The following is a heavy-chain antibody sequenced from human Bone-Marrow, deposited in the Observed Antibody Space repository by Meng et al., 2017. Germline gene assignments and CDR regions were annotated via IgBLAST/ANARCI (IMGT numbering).Heavy chain of an antibody. D-gene: IGHD2-15*01. CDR3: ATVERGYCSGGSCYRPFDY. CDR2: FDPEDGET. V-gene: IGHV1-24*01. CDR1: GYTLTELS. J-gene: IGHJ4*02. Sequence: ASVKVSCKVSGYTLTELSMHWVRQAPGKGLEWMGGFDPEDGETIYAQKSQGRVTMTEDTSTDTAYMELSSLRSEDTAVYYCATVERGYCSGGSCYRPFDYWGQGTLVTVSS.